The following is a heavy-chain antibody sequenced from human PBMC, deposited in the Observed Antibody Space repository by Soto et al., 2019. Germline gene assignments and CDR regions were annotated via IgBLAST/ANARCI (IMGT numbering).Heavy chain of an antibody. CDR1: GGSVNNNNYY. CDR2: IYYTGNT. D-gene: IGHD2-2*01. V-gene: IGHV4-39*01. CDR3: ARSDCSSTSCYFPYYYNGMDV. Sequence: LSLTCTVSGGSVNNNNYYWGWIRQTPGKGLEWIGSIYYTGNTYYDPSLKSRVTISVDTSKNQFSLRLSSVTAADTSVYFCARSDCSSTSCYFPYYYNGMDVWGQGTTVTVSS. J-gene: IGHJ6*02.